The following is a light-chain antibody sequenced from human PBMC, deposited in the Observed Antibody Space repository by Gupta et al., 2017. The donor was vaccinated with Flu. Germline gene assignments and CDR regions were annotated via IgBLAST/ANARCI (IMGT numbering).Light chain of an antibody. CDR1: QSVGRNY. CDR3: QQYDGSCT. V-gene: IGKV3-20*01. CDR2: GAS. J-gene: IGKJ3*01. Sequence: EIVLPQFPGTLSLSPGERAPLSCRASQSVGRNYLAWYQQKPGQAPRLLISGASTRATGIPDRFSGSGSGTDFTLTISRLEPEDFAVYYCQQYDGSCTFGPGTKVDIK.